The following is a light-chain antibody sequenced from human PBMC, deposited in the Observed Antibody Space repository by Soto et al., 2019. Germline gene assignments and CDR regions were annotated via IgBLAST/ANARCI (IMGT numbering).Light chain of an antibody. CDR1: QDISIW. Sequence: DTQMTQSPSSVSASVGDRVTISCRASQDISIWLAWYQQKPGKAPKLLIYAASSLQSGVPSRFSGSGSGTDFTLTISSLQPEDFATYYCQQANSFPLFGGGTKVEMK. CDR2: AAS. J-gene: IGKJ4*01. CDR3: QQANSFPL. V-gene: IGKV1-12*01.